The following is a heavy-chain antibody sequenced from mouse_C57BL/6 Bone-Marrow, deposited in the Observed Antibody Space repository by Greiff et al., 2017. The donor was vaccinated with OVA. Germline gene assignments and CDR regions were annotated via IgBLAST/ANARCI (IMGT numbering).Heavy chain of an antibody. Sequence: VQLQQSGPELVKPGASVKMSCKASGYTFTDYNMHWVKQSHGKSLEWIGYINPNNGGTSYNQKFKGKATLTVNKSSSTAYMELRSLTSEDAAVYYCARVPPYYYGSSYLDYWGQGTTRTVSS. J-gene: IGHJ2*01. V-gene: IGHV1-22*01. CDR2: INPNNGGT. CDR1: GYTFTDYN. CDR3: ARVPPYYYGSSYLDY. D-gene: IGHD1-1*01.